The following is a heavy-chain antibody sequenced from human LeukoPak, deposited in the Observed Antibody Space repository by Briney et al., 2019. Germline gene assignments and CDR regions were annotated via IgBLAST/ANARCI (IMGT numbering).Heavy chain of an antibody. D-gene: IGHD1-26*01. J-gene: IGHJ4*02. Sequence: GGSLRLSCVASGFTFSSYVMNWVRQAPGKGLEWVSYISSSGSAIYYADSVKGRFTISRDNAKNSLFLQVISLRDEDTALYYCATDLVGGTNYWGQGILVTVSS. CDR2: ISSSGSAI. V-gene: IGHV3-48*02. CDR3: ATDLVGGTNY. CDR1: GFTFSSYV.